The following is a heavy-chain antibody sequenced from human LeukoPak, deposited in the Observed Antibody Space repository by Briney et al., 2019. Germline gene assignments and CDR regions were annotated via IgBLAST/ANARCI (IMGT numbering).Heavy chain of an antibody. Sequence: SGTLSLTCGVSGGSISNTNWWSWVRQPPGQGLEWIGEISLSGLTNYNPSLKSRVTVSLDKSKNHLSLNLTSVTAADTAVYYCARALRQQLVTGWFDPWGQGTLVTVSS. CDR2: ISLSGLT. J-gene: IGHJ5*02. V-gene: IGHV4-4*02. D-gene: IGHD6-13*01. CDR3: ARALRQQLVTGWFDP. CDR1: GGSISNTNW.